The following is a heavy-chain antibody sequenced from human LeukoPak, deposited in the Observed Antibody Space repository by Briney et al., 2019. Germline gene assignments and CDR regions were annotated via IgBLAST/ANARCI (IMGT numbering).Heavy chain of an antibody. CDR2: IYYSGST. CDR3: ASSGSFRQQLVK. D-gene: IGHD6-13*01. CDR1: GGSISSYY. J-gene: IGHJ4*02. Sequence: PSETLSLTCTVSGGSISSYYWSWIRQPPGKGLEWIGCIYYSGSTNYNPSLKSRVTISVDTSKNQFSLKLSSVTAADTAVYYCASSGSFRQQLVKWGQGTLVTVSS. V-gene: IGHV4-59*01.